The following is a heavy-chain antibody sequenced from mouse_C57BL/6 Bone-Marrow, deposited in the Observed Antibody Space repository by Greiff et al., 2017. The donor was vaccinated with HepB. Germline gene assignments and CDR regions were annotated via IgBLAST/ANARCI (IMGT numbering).Heavy chain of an antibody. CDR1: GFTFSSYT. Sequence: EVQGVESGGGLVKPGGSLKLSCAASGFTFSSYTMSWVRQTPEKRLEWVATISGGGGNTYYPDSVKGRFTISRDNAKNTLYLQMSSLRSEDTALYYCARHWSSSWFAYWGQGTLVTVSA. CDR2: ISGGGGNT. J-gene: IGHJ3*01. CDR3: ARHWSSSWFAY. D-gene: IGHD1-1*01. V-gene: IGHV5-9*01.